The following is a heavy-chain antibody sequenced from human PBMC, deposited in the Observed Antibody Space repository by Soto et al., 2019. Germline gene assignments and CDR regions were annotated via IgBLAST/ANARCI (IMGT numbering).Heavy chain of an antibody. J-gene: IGHJ4*02. CDR3: ARVRGTAGKRYFDY. Sequence: SETPSLTCTVSGGSMIAYYWNWMRQPPGKGLQWIGYTYYSGSTTYNPSLKSRVTISVDSSKNQFSLKLDSVTPADTAVYYCARVRGTAGKRYFDYWGPGTLVTVSS. CDR1: GGSMIAYY. D-gene: IGHD6-13*01. V-gene: IGHV4-59*01. CDR2: TYYSGST.